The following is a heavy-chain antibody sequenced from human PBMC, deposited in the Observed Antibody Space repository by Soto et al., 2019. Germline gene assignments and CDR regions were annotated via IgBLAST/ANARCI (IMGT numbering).Heavy chain of an antibody. V-gene: IGHV4-59*01. D-gene: IGHD2-2*01. CDR1: GGSISSYY. CDR2: IYYSGST. Sequence: QVQLQESGPGLVKPSETLSLTCTVSGGSISSYYWSWIRQPPGKGLEWIGYIYYSGSTNYNPSLKSRVTISVDTSKYQFSLKLSSVTAADTAVYYCASSYCSSTSCSRDWYFDLWGRGTLVTVSS. J-gene: IGHJ2*01. CDR3: ASSYCSSTSCSRDWYFDL.